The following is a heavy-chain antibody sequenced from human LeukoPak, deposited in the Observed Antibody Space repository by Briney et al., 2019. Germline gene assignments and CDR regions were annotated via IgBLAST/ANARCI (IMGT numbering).Heavy chain of an antibody. J-gene: IGHJ4*02. CDR2: ISGSGGST. CDR1: GFTFSSYA. CDR3: AKDLRASSSCNYDY. V-gene: IGHV3-23*01. Sequence: PGGSLRLSCAASGFTFSSYAMSWVRQAPGKGLEWVSAISGSGGSTYYADSVKGRFTISRDNSKNTLYLQMNSLRAEDTAVYYCAKDLRASSSCNYDYWGQGTLVTVSS. D-gene: IGHD6-13*01.